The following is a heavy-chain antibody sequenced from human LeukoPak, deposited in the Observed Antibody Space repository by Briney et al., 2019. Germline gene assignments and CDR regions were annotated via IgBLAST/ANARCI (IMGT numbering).Heavy chain of an antibody. Sequence: SETLSLTCTVSRGSISSYYWSWIRQPPGKGLEWIGYIYYSGSTNYNPSLKSRVTISVDTSKNQFSRKLSSVTAADTAVYYCAREDAQEGTNAFDIWGQGKMVTVSS. CDR1: RGSISSYY. CDR2: IYYSGST. CDR3: AREDAQEGTNAFDI. J-gene: IGHJ3*02. D-gene: IGHD2-2*01. V-gene: IGHV4-59*01.